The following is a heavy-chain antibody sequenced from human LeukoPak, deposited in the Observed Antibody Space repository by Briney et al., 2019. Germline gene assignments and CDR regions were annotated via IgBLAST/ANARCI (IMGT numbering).Heavy chain of an antibody. CDR3: AKSSDSSSSRDWFDP. Sequence: GGSLRLSCAASGFTFSSYGMHWVRQAPGKGLEWVAFIRYDGSNKYYADSVKGRFTISRDNSKNTLYLQMNSLRAEDTAVYYCAKSSDSSSSRDWFDPWGQGTLVTVSS. CDR2: IRYDGSNK. J-gene: IGHJ5*02. D-gene: IGHD6-6*01. V-gene: IGHV3-30*02. CDR1: GFTFSSYG.